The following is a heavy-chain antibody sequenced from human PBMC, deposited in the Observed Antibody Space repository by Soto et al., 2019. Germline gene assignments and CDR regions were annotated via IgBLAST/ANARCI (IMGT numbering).Heavy chain of an antibody. D-gene: IGHD3-10*01. CDR1: GFTFSSYS. CDR3: AKKVNSGSGSQFFDY. Sequence: GGSLRLSCAASGFTFSSYSMSWVRQAPGEGLEWVSGFRSGGDDDTTYYADSVRSRFTISRDNSKNTLFLQMNSLRAEDTAIYYCAKKVNSGSGSQFFDYWGQGTLVTVSS. CDR2: FRSGGDDDTT. J-gene: IGHJ4*02. V-gene: IGHV3-23*01.